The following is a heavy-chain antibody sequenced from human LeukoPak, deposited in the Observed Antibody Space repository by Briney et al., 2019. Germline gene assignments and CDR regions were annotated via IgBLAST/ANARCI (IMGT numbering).Heavy chain of an antibody. CDR3: ARDHYDFWSGYQLHYFDY. J-gene: IGHJ4*02. Sequence: PSETLSLTCTVSGGSISSSSYYWGWIRQPPGKGLEWIGYIYYSGSTYYNPSLKSRVTISVDTSKNQFSLKLSSVTAADTAVYYCARDHYDFWSGYQLHYFDYWGQGTLVTVSS. D-gene: IGHD3-3*01. CDR2: IYYSGST. CDR1: GGSISSSSYY. V-gene: IGHV4-30-4*08.